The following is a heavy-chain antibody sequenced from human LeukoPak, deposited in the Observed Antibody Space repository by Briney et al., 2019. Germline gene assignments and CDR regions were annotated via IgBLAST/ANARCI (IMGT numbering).Heavy chain of an antibody. D-gene: IGHD2-2*01. CDR1: GYSISSGYY. J-gene: IGHJ4*02. Sequence: SETLSLTCAVSGYSISSGYYWGWIRQPPGKGLEWIGSIYHSGSTYYNPSLKSRVTISVDTSKNQFSLKLSSVTAADTAVYYRASLDCSSTSCSIRGYYWGQGTLVTVSS. CDR2: IYHSGST. V-gene: IGHV4-38-2*01. CDR3: ASLDCSSTSCSIRGYY.